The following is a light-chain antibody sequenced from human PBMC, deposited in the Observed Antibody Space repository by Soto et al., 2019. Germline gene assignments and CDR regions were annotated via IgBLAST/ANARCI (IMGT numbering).Light chain of an antibody. CDR2: DAS. V-gene: IGKV1-33*01. CDR3: QQYDNRPPFT. J-gene: IGKJ3*01. Sequence: DIQMTQSPSSLSASVGDRVTITCQASQDISNYLNWYQQKPGKAPKLLIYDASKLETGVPSRFXGSGSGTDFTFTISSLQPEDIATDYCQQYDNRPPFTFGPGTKVDIK. CDR1: QDISNY.